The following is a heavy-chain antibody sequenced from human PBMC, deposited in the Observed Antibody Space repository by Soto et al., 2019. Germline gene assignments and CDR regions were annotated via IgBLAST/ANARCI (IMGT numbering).Heavy chain of an antibody. J-gene: IGHJ6*03. Sequence: PSETLSLTCAVYGGSFSGYYWSWIRQPPGKGLEWIGEINHSGSTNYNPSLKSRVTISVGTSKNQFSLKLSSVTAADTAVYYCARDVGYYDFWSGYYRGVNYYYYMDVWGKGTTVTVSS. D-gene: IGHD3-3*01. CDR2: INHSGST. CDR3: ARDVGYYDFWSGYYRGVNYYYYMDV. V-gene: IGHV4-34*01. CDR1: GGSFSGYY.